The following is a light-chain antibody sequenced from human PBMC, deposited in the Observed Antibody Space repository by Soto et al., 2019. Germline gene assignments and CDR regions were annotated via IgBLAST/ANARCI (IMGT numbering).Light chain of an antibody. Sequence: EIVLTQSPGTLSLSPGERVSLSCRASQSVSSNYLAWYQQKLGQAPRLLIYAASSRATGVPDRFSGSGSGKAFPPTITRLPPKVFAVYPCQKYGSPPPPFGRGPKLEI. CDR2: AAS. V-gene: IGKV3-20*01. J-gene: IGKJ2*01. CDR3: QKYGSPPPP. CDR1: QSVSSNY.